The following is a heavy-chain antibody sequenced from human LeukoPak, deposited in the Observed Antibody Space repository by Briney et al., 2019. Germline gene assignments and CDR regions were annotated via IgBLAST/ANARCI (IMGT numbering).Heavy chain of an antibody. Sequence: GGSLRLSCVVSGFGFSNYWMDWVRQAPGKGLEWAAFIKQAYADSVKGRFTISRDNAKNSLYLQMNSLRVEDTAVYYCATRGDLSWFGALRHWSQGTLVTVSS. V-gene: IGHV3-7*01. D-gene: IGHD3-16*02. CDR2: IKQA. J-gene: IGHJ4*02. CDR1: GFGFSNYW. CDR3: ATRGDLSWFGALRH.